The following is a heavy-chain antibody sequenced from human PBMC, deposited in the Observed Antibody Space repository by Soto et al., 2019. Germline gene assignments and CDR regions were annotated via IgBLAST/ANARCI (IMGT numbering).Heavy chain of an antibody. J-gene: IGHJ4*02. Sequence: GGSLRVSCAASGFTFTRYSMNWVRQAPGKGLEWVSSISSTTNYIYYGDSMKGRFTISRDNAKNSLYLEMNSLRAEDTAVYYCARESEDLTSNFDYWGQGTLVTVSS. CDR1: GFTFTRYS. CDR2: ISSTTNYI. V-gene: IGHV3-21*06. CDR3: ARESEDLTSNFDY.